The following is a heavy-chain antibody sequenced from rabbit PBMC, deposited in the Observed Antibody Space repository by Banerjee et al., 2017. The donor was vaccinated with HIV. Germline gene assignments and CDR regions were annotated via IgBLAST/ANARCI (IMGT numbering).Heavy chain of an antibody. CDR2: IYAGSSGST. D-gene: IGHD8-1*01. J-gene: IGHJ5*01. Sequence: QSLEESGGDLVKPGASLTLTCTASGFSFTDTYYMCWVRQAPGKGLEWIGCIYAGSSGSTYYATWAKGRFTISKTSSTTVTLQMTSLTAADTATYFCARGTGSSYFWWLDLWGQGTLVTVS. CDR1: GFSFTDTYY. V-gene: IGHV1S40*01. CDR3: ARGTGSSYFWWLDL.